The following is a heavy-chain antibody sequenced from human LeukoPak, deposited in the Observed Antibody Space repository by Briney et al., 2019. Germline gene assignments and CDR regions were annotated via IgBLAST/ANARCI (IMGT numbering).Heavy chain of an antibody. CDR3: MRGGGNSWFDY. Sequence: ASVPVSCKASGYTFTRHYFHWVRQAPGQGLEWMGWINPNSGDTNFAQKFQGRVTMTRATSISTVYMELTSLRSDDTALYYCMRGGGNSWFDYWGQGTLVSVSS. V-gene: IGHV1-2*02. CDR2: INPNSGDT. CDR1: GYTFTRHY. D-gene: IGHD6-13*01. J-gene: IGHJ4*02.